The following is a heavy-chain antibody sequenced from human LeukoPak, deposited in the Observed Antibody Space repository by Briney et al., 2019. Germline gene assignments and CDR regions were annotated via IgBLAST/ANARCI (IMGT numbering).Heavy chain of an antibody. V-gene: IGHV3-30*04. J-gene: IGHJ6*03. CDR1: GFTFSSYA. CDR3: XXXXXXYXSXXYXXXXMDV. Sequence: GGSLRLSCAASGFTFSSYAMHWVRQAPGKGLEWVAVISYDGSNKYYADSVKGRFTISRDNSKNTLYLQMNILRAEDTAVYYXXXXXXXYXSXXYXXXXMDVWGXGTTVTVSS. CDR2: ISYDGSNK.